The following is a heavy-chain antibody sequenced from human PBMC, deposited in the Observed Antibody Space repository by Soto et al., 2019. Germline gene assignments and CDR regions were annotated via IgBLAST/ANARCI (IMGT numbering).Heavy chain of an antibody. Sequence: QLQLQESGPGLVKPSETLSLTCTVSGGSISSSSYYWGWIRQPPGKGLEWIGSIYYSGSTYYNPSLKSRVTISVDTSKNQFSLKLSSVTAADTAVYYCARHGEYCSGGSCYSLHFDYWGQGTLVTVSS. CDR1: GGSISSSSYY. V-gene: IGHV4-39*01. CDR3: ARHGEYCSGGSCYSLHFDY. J-gene: IGHJ4*02. CDR2: IYYSGST. D-gene: IGHD2-15*01.